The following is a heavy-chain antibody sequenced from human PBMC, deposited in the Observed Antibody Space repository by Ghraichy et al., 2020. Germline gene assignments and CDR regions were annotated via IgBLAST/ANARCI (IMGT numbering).Heavy chain of an antibody. Sequence: SETLSLTCIVSGGSIDSNRHFWGWVRQPPGKGLEWVGSMYFNGNTYQNPSLHGRVSISADTSKNEFSLKVTSVTASDTAVYFCTREVLLGQNYFESWGRGILVTVSS. CDR1: GGSIDSNRHF. V-gene: IGHV4-39*01. CDR2: MYFNGNT. CDR3: TREVLLGQNYFES. D-gene: IGHD2-15*01. J-gene: IGHJ4*02.